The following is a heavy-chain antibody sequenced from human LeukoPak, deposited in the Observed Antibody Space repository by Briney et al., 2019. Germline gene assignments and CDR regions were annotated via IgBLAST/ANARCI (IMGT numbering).Heavy chain of an antibody. V-gene: IGHV3-7*01. Sequence: GGSLRLSCAASEFTFSSYWMTWVRQAPGKGLEWVANIKQDETEKYYADSVKGRFTISRDNAKNSLYLQMNSLRAEDTAVYYCARDGGNGLDYWGQGTQVTVSS. CDR2: IKQDETEK. CDR1: EFTFSSYW. CDR3: ARDGGNGLDY. D-gene: IGHD2-8*01. J-gene: IGHJ4*02.